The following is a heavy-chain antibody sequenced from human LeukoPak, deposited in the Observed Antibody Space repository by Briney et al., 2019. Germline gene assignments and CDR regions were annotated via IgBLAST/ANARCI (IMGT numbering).Heavy chain of an antibody. Sequence: SETLSLTCAVYGGSFSGYYWSWIRQPPGKGLEWIGEINHSGSTNYNPSLKSRVTISVDTSKNQFSLKLSSVTAADTAVYYCARGLSFRVLTGYYTPPDIWGQGTMVTVSS. CDR2: INHSGST. CDR3: ARGLSFRVLTGYYTPPDI. V-gene: IGHV4-34*01. J-gene: IGHJ3*02. CDR1: GGSFSGYY. D-gene: IGHD3-9*01.